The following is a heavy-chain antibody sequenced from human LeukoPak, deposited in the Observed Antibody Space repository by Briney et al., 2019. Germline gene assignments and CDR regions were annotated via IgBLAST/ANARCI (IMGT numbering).Heavy chain of an antibody. CDR1: GDSVSSNTAA. J-gene: IGHJ4*02. CDR3: GRGAAAGSPFDY. D-gene: IGHD6-13*01. Sequence: SQTLSLTCAISGDSVSSNTAAWNWVRQSPSRGLEWLGRTYFRSKWYNDYAISVRSRITINADTSKNQFSLQLNSVSPEDTAVYYCGRGAAAGSPFDYWGQGTLVTVSS. CDR2: TYFRSKWYN. V-gene: IGHV6-1*01.